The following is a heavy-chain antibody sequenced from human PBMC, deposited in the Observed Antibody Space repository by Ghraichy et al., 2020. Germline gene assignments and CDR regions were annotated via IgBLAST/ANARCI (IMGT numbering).Heavy chain of an antibody. D-gene: IGHD5-12*01. CDR3: ARDEPPDIVAPTAPMDV. J-gene: IGHJ6*02. CDR2: IIPIFGTA. CDR1: GGTFSSYA. V-gene: IGHV1-69*13. Sequence: SVKVSCKASGGTFSSYAISWVRQAPGQGLEWMGGIIPIFGTANYAQKFQGRVTITADESTSTAYMELSSLRSEDTAVYYCARDEPPDIVAPTAPMDVWGQGTTVTVSS.